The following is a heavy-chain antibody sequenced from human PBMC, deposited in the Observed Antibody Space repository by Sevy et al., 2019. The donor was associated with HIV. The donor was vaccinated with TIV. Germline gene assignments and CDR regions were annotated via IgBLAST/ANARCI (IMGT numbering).Heavy chain of an antibody. Sequence: GGCLRLSCAASGFTFSSYWMSWVRQAPGKGLEWVANIKQDGSEKYYVDSVKGRFTISRDNAKNSLYLQMNSLRAEDTAVYYCARAVVVVAATVFYYYGMDVWGQGTTVTVSS. CDR2: IKQDGSEK. CDR1: GFTFSSYW. J-gene: IGHJ6*02. D-gene: IGHD2-15*01. V-gene: IGHV3-7*03. CDR3: ARAVVVVAATVFYYYGMDV.